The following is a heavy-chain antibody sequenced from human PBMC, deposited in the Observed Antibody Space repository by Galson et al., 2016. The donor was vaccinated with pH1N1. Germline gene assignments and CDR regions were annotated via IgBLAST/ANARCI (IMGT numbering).Heavy chain of an antibody. D-gene: IGHD3-10*01. J-gene: IGHJ4*02. Sequence: ETLSLTCTVSGGSISSSSYYWDWIRQPPGKGLEWIGSIYYSGSTYYNPSLKSRVTISVDTSKNQFPLKLSTVTAADTAVYYCARRGIGEFLYYFDYWGQGTLVTVSS. CDR2: IYYSGST. CDR1: GGSISSSSYY. V-gene: IGHV4-39*01. CDR3: ARRGIGEFLYYFDY.